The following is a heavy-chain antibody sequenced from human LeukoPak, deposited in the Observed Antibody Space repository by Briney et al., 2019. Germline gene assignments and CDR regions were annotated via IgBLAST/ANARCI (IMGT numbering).Heavy chain of an antibody. CDR1: GGSISSSNW. V-gene: IGHV4-4*02. Sequence: SETLSLTCAVSGGSISSSNWWSWVRQPPGKGLEWIGEIYHSGSTNYNPSLKSRVTISVDKSKNQFSLKLSSVTAADTAVYYCARRNYYDSSAYYIFDYWGQGTLVTVSS. D-gene: IGHD3-22*01. CDR3: ARRNYYDSSAYYIFDY. CDR2: IYHSGST. J-gene: IGHJ4*02.